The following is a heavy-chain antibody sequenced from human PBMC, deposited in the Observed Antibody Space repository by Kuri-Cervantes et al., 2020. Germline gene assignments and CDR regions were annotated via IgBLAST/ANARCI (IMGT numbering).Heavy chain of an antibody. D-gene: IGHD3-9*01. CDR3: ARDRLVDPNYYYYGMDV. CDR2: IYYSGST. CDR1: GESFSGYY. Sequence: LRLSCAVYGESFSGYYWSWIRQHPGKGLEWIGYIYYSGSTYYNPSLKSRVTISVDTSKNQFSLKLSSVTAADTAVYYCARDRLVDPNYYYYGMDVWGQGTTVTVSS. J-gene: IGHJ6*02. V-gene: IGHV4-31*11.